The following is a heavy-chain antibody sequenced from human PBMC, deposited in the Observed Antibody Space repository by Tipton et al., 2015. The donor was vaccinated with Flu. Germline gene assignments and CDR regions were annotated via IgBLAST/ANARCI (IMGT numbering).Heavy chain of an antibody. CDR2: IFRTGST. CDR1: GGSISTYY. Sequence: GLVKPSETLSLICTVSGGSISTYYWSWIRQPPGKGLEWIGNIFRTGSTYHNPSLKSRVTISVDTSKNQFSLKLNSVTAADTAVYYCARDQGFGDGLTYDYYTMGVWGQGTTVTVSS. V-gene: IGHV4-59*12. D-gene: IGHD3-10*01. CDR3: ARDQGFGDGLTYDYYTMGV. J-gene: IGHJ6*02.